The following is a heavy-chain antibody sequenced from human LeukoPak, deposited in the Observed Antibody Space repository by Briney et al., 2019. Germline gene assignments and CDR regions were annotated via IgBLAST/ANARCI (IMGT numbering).Heavy chain of an antibody. CDR3: ARRVQPNAGPFDS. J-gene: IGHJ4*02. D-gene: IGHD3-10*01. CDR2: ISGDGAKT. CDR1: GFTFSGCA. V-gene: IGHV3-23*01. Sequence: PGGSLRLSCAASGFTFSGCALSWVRQAPGKGLEWVAGISGDGAKTYYADSVKALFTISRDNSKNTLFLQMDRLRAEDTAVYYCARRVQPNAGPFDSWGQGTLASVS.